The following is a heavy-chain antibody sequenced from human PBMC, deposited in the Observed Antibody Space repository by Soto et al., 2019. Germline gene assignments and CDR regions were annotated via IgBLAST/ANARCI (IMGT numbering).Heavy chain of an antibody. Sequence: SETLSLTCTVSGGSISSYYWSWIRQPPGKGLEWIGYIYYSGSTNYNPSLKSRVTISVDTSKNQFSLKLSSVTAADTAVYYCARTGVSRYYYYMDVWGKGTTVTVSS. J-gene: IGHJ6*03. D-gene: IGHD3-10*01. CDR3: ARTGVSRYYYYMDV. CDR2: IYYSGST. V-gene: IGHV4-59*12. CDR1: GGSISSYY.